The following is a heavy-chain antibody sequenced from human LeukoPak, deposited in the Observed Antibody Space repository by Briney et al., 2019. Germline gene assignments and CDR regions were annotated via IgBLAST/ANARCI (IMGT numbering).Heavy chain of an antibody. D-gene: IGHD3-9*01. V-gene: IGHV3-7*01. J-gene: IGHJ5*02. CDR1: GFTFNRHA. CDR2: IKQDGSEK. CDR3: ARTGYYNNWFDP. Sequence: GGSLRLSCAASGFTFNRHAMNWVRQAPGKGLEWVANIKQDGSEKYYVDSVKGRFTISRDNAKNSLYLQMNSLRAEDTAVYYCARTGYYNNWFDPWGQGTLVTVSS.